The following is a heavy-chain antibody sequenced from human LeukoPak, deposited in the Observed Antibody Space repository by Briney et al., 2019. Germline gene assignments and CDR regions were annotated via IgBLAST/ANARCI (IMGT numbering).Heavy chain of an antibody. CDR1: GYTSTGYY. J-gene: IGHJ4*02. Sequence: GASVKVSCKASGYTSTGYYMHWVRQAPGQGLEWMGWFHPSSGGAGYAQKFQGRVIMTRDTSISTAYMQLTRLTSDDTAVYYCAIKRIHGNPFDYWGQGTLVTVSS. CDR3: AIKRIHGNPFDY. V-gene: IGHV1-2*02. D-gene: IGHD2/OR15-2a*01. CDR2: FHPSSGGA.